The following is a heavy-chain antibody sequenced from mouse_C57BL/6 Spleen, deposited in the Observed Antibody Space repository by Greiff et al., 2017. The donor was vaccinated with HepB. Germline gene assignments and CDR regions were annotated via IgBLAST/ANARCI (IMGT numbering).Heavy chain of an antibody. CDR3: ARRGTTVVASHYYAMDY. D-gene: IGHD1-1*01. CDR2: ISSGSSTI. CDR1: GFTFSDYG. Sequence: EVKLVESGGGLVKPGGSLKLSCAASGFTFSDYGMHWVRQAPEKGLEWVAYISSGSSTIYYADTGKGRFTISRDNAKNTLFLQMTSLRSEDTAMYYCARRGTTVVASHYYAMDYWGQGTSVTVSS. J-gene: IGHJ4*01. V-gene: IGHV5-17*01.